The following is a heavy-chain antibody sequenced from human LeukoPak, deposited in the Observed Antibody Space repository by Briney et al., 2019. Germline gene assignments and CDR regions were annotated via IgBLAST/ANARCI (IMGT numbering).Heavy chain of an antibody. V-gene: IGHV4-34*01. Sequence: PSETLSLTCAVYGGSFSGYYWSWIRQPPGKGLEWIGEINHSGSTNYNPSLKSRVMISVDTSKNQFSLKLSSVTAADTAVYYCAREAPLLWFGELLSTHYYYYMDVWGKGATVTISS. CDR2: INHSGST. D-gene: IGHD3-10*01. CDR1: GGSFSGYY. J-gene: IGHJ6*03. CDR3: AREAPLLWFGELLSTHYYYYMDV.